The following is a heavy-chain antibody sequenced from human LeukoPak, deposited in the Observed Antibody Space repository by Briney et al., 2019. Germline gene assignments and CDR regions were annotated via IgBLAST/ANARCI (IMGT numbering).Heavy chain of an antibody. CDR1: GFTFG. CDR2: ISYDGSNK. J-gene: IGHJ6*03. D-gene: IGHD4-11*01. V-gene: IGHV3-30*03. CDR3: TRVEETATTAAIIRKYSYYYYYMDV. Sequence: PGRSLRLSCAASGFTFGMHWVRQAPGKGLEWVAVISYDGSNKYYADSVKGRFTISRDNSKNTLYLQMNSLRAEDTAVYYCTRVEETATTAAIIRKYSYYYYYMDVWGKGNTVTVSS.